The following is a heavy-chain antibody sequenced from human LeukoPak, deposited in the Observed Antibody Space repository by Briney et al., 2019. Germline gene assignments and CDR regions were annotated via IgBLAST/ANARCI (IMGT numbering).Heavy chain of an antibody. V-gene: IGHV4-61*02. D-gene: IGHD3-22*01. Sequence: SQTLSLTCTVSGGSSRSGSYYWSWIRQPAGKGLEWIGRIYTSGSTNYNPSLKSRVTISVDTSKNQFSLKLSSVTAADTAVYYCARDGTYYYDSSGPPTNFDIWGQGTMVTVSS. J-gene: IGHJ3*02. CDR1: GGSSRSGSYY. CDR3: ARDGTYYYDSSGPPTNFDI. CDR2: IYTSGST.